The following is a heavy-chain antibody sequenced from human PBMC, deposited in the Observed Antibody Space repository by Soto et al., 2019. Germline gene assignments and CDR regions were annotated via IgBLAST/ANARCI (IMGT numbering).Heavy chain of an antibody. Sequence: SVKVSCKASGGTFRNHVFNWVRQAPGQGLEWMGGIIPIVGSPNYPQKFQGRVTITADASTNTVYLEVSSLRSQDTAVYYCARDLEFRDGNISHLDYWGQGTLVTVSS. CDR1: GGTFRNHV. CDR2: IIPIVGSP. D-gene: IGHD3-10*01. J-gene: IGHJ4*02. V-gene: IGHV1-69*13. CDR3: ARDLEFRDGNISHLDY.